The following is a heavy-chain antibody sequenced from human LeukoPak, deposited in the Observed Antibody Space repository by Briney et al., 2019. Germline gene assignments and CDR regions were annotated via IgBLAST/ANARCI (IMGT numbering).Heavy chain of an antibody. V-gene: IGHV3-72*01. Sequence: PGGPLRLSCAASGFTFSDHYMDWVRQAPGEGLEWVGRSRNEANSYTTEYAASVKGRFTISRDVSKDSLYLQMNSLKTEDTAVYYCARAGLVVVTAKKSDAFDVWGQGTMVTVSS. CDR3: ARAGLVVVTAKKSDAFDV. CDR2: SRNEANSYTT. D-gene: IGHD2-21*02. J-gene: IGHJ3*01. CDR1: GFTFSDHY.